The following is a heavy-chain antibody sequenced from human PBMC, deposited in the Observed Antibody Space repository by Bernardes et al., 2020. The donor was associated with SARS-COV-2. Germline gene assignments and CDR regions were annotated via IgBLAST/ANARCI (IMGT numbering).Heavy chain of an antibody. D-gene: IGHD2-21*01. V-gene: IGHV5-51*01. J-gene: IGHJ4*02. CDR3: ARGGVAFSDQFDY. Sequence: GPSLKISGKASGYNVRSYWIGWVRQMPGKGLEWMGIIFPGDSDTQYSPSFQGQVTISADKSNSTAHIQWASLKATDTAIYYCARGGVAFSDQFDYWGQGALVTVSS. CDR1: GYNVRSYW. CDR2: IFPGDSDT.